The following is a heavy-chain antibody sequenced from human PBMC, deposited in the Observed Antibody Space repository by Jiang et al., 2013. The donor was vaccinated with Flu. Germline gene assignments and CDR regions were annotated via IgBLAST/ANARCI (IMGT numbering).Heavy chain of an antibody. J-gene: IGHJ4*02. Sequence: KPGASVKVSCKASGYTFTGYYMHWVRQAPGQGLEWMGWINPNSGGTNYAQKFQGWVTMTRDTSISTAYMELSRLRSDDTAVYYCARAAKTPPRFLEWLFQNWNVGFLEYWGQGTLVTVSS. CDR3: ARAAKTPPRFLEWLFQNWNVGFLEY. CDR2: INPNSGGT. D-gene: IGHD3-3*01. V-gene: IGHV1-2*04. CDR1: GYTFTGYY.